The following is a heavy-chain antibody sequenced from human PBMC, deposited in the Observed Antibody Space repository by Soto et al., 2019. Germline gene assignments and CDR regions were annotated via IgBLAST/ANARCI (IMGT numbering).Heavy chain of an antibody. V-gene: IGHV4-39*01. Sequence: SETLSLTCTVSGGSISSSSYYWGWIRQPPGKGLEWIGSIYYSGSTYYNPSLKSRVTISVDTSKNQFSLKLSSVTAADTAVYYCARFVGSTPPFDYWGQGTLVTVSS. CDR2: IYYSGST. D-gene: IGHD2-2*01. J-gene: IGHJ4*02. CDR3: ARFVGSTPPFDY. CDR1: GGSISSSSYY.